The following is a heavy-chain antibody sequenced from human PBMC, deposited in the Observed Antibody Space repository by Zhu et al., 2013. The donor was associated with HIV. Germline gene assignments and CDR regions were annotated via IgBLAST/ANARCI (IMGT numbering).Heavy chain of an antibody. D-gene: IGHD2-15*01. Sequence: QVQLQESGPGLVKPSETLSLTCTVSGGSISSSSYYWGWIRQPPGKGLEWIGSIYYSGSTYYNPSLKSRITISVDTSKNQFSLKLSSVTAADTAVIYXARATMWYSGNSWGQGTLVTVSS. V-gene: IGHV4-39*07. J-gene: IGHJ5*02. CDR1: GGSISSSSYY. CDR3: ARATMWYSGNS. CDR2: IYYSGST.